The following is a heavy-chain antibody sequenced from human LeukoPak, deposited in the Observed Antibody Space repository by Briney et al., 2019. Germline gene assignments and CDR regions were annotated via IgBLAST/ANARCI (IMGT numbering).Heavy chain of an antibody. V-gene: IGHV1-69*05. J-gene: IGHJ3*02. Sequence: SVKVSCKASGGTFSSYAISWVRQAPGQGLEWMGGIIPIFGTANYAQKFQGRVTITTDESTSTAYMELSSLRSEDTAVYYCARPQSGYRGSYAFDIWGQGTMVTVSS. CDR2: IIPIFGTA. D-gene: IGHD3-22*01. CDR1: GGTFSSYA. CDR3: ARPQSGYRGSYAFDI.